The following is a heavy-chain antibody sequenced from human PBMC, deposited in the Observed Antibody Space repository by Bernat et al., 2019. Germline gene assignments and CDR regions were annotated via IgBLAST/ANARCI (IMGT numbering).Heavy chain of an antibody. CDR3: ARGGDYLWGPTNWFDA. CDR2: IYHSGST. CDR1: GYSISSGYY. D-gene: IGHD4-17*01. J-gene: IGHJ5*02. Sequence: QVQLQASGPGLVKPSETLSLTCAVSGYSISSGYYWGWIRQPPGKGLEWIGSIYHSGSTYYNPSLTSRVTISVDTSKSQFSLKLSSVTAADTAVYYGARGGDYLWGPTNWFDAWGQGTLVTVSS. V-gene: IGHV4-38-2*01.